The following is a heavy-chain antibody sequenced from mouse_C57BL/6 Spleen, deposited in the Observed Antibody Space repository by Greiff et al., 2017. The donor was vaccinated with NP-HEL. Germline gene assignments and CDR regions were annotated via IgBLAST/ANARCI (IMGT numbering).Heavy chain of an antibody. CDR1: GYTFTSYW. Sequence: QVQLQQPGAELVRPGSSVKLSCKASGYTFTSYWMDWVKQRPGQGLEWIGNIYPSDSETHYNQKFKDKATLTVDKSSSTAYMQLSSLTSEDSAVYYCALYSNYVAYWGQGTLVTVSA. CDR2: IYPSDSET. V-gene: IGHV1-61*01. D-gene: IGHD2-5*01. CDR3: ALYSNYVAY. J-gene: IGHJ3*01.